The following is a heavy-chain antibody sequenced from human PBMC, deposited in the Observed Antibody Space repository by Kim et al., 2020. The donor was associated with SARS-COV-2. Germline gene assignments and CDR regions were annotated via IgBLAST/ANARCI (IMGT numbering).Heavy chain of an antibody. Sequence: KLQGRVTMTTDTSTSTAYMELRSLRSDDTAVYYCAREETDTAMVTFWFDPWGQGTLVTVSS. CDR3: AREETDTAMVTFWFDP. D-gene: IGHD5-18*01. V-gene: IGHV1-18*01. J-gene: IGHJ5*02.